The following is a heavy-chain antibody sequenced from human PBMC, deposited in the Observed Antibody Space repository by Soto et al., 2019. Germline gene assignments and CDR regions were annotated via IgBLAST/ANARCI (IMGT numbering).Heavy chain of an antibody. J-gene: IGHJ6*03. Sequence: GGSLRLSCAASGFTVSSNYMSWVRQAQGKGLEWVSVIYSGGSTYYADSVKGRFTISRDNSKNTLYLQMNSLRAEDTAVYYCARETDYGFDYYYYMDVWGKGTTVTVSS. CDR2: IYSGGST. D-gene: IGHD4-17*01. CDR3: ARETDYGFDYYYYMDV. CDR1: GFTVSSNY. V-gene: IGHV3-66*01.